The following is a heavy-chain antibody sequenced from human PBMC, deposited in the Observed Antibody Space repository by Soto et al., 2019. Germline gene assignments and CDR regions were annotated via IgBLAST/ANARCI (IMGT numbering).Heavy chain of an antibody. CDR1: GYTFTGYY. J-gene: IGHJ5*02. CDR3: ARDIVVVTAIWKLKWFGP. Sequence: ASVKVSCKASGYTFTGYYMHWVRQAPGQGLEWMGWINPNSGGTNYAQKFQGRVTMTRDTSISTAYMELSRLRPDDTAAYYLARDIVVVTAIWKLKWFGPWGQGTLVTVSS. V-gene: IGHV1-2*02. CDR2: INPNSGGT. D-gene: IGHD2-21*02.